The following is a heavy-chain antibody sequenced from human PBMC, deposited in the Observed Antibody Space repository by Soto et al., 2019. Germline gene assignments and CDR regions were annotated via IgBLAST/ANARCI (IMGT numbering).Heavy chain of an antibody. CDR3: ARRMIAAAGRYFDY. CDR1: GFSLSTSGVG. D-gene: IGHD6-13*01. CDR2: IYWDDDK. Sequence: QITLKESGPTLVKPTQTLTLTCTFSGFSLSTSGVGVGWIRQPPGKALEWLALIYWDDDKRHSPPLKSRLTITKDTAKHQVVLTTTSMDPVDTATYDCARRMIAAAGRYFDYWGQGTPVTVSS. V-gene: IGHV2-5*02. J-gene: IGHJ4*02.